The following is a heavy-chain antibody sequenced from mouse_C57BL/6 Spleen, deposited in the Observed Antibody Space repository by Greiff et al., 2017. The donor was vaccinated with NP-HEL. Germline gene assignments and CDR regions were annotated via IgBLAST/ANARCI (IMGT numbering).Heavy chain of an antibody. CDR1: GYAFSSYW. D-gene: IGHD1-1*01. V-gene: IGHV1-80*01. Sequence: VQLQQSGAELVKPGASVKISCKASGYAFSSYWMNWVKQRPGKGLEWIGQIYPGDGDTNYNGKFKGKATLTADKSSSTAYMQLSSLTSEDSAVYCGARDDYYGSSLYAMDYWGQGTSVTVSS. J-gene: IGHJ4*01. CDR3: ARDDYYGSSLYAMDY. CDR2: IYPGDGDT.